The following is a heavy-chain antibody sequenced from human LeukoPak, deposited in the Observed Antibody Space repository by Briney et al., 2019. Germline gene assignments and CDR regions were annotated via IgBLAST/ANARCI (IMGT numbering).Heavy chain of an antibody. CDR2: TNQCGSA. CDR3: ARGASGYSYG. D-gene: IGHD5-18*01. J-gene: IGHJ4*02. Sequence: SETLSLTCAVYGGSFIDYYWSWIRQPPGRGLEWIGETNQCGSANYNPSLKSRVTISIDTSKNQFSLNLSSVTAADTAVYYCARGASGYSYGWGQGTLVTVSS. V-gene: IGHV4-34*01. CDR1: GGSFIDYY.